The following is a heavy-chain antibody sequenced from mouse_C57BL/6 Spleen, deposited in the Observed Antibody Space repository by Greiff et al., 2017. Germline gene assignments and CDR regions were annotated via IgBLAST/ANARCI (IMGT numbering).Heavy chain of an antibody. Sequence: VHVKQSGAELVKPGASVKLSCTASGFNIKDYYMHWVKQRTEQGLEWIGRIDPEDGETKYAPKFQGKATITADTTSNTAYLQLSSLTSEDTAVYYCAIPTVVAHYFDYWGQGTTLTVSS. CDR2: IDPEDGET. CDR3: AIPTVVAHYFDY. D-gene: IGHD1-1*01. J-gene: IGHJ2*01. CDR1: GFNIKDYY. V-gene: IGHV14-2*01.